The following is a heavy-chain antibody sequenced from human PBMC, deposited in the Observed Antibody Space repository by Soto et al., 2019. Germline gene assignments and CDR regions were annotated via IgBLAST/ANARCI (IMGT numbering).Heavy chain of an antibody. Sequence: EVQLLESGGGLVQPGGSLRLSCAASGFTFSSYAMSWVRQAPGKGLEWVSAISGSGGSTYYADSVKGRFTISRDTSKNTLYLQMNSLRAEDTAVYYCAKDPELRWGSGAFAYWGKGTLVTVSS. V-gene: IGHV3-23*01. J-gene: IGHJ4*02. D-gene: IGHD2-21*01. CDR3: AKDPELRWGSGAFAY. CDR1: GFTFSSYA. CDR2: ISGSGGST.